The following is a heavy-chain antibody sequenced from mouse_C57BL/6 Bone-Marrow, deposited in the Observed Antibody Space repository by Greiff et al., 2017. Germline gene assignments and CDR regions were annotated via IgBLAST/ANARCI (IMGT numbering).Heavy chain of an antibody. CDR3: TRSGGSSYDYFDY. CDR1: GYTFTDYY. Sequence: VQLQQSGPELVKPGASVKISCKASGYTFTDYYINWVKQRPGQGLEWIGWIFPGSGSTYYNEKFKGKATLTVDKSSSTAYMLLSSLTAEDSAFYFCTRSGGSSYDYFDYWGQGTTLTVSS. J-gene: IGHJ2*01. CDR2: IFPGSGST. D-gene: IGHD1-1*01. V-gene: IGHV1-75*01.